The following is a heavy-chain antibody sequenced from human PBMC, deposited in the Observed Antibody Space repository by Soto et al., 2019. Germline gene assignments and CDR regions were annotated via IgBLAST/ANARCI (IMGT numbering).Heavy chain of an antibody. Sequence: DVQVLESGGGVVQPGGSVRLSCAASGFTFRSYAMSWVRQAPGKGLEWGSAISGNGADTSYAESVRGRFTISRYKSKDTLSLQLNILRADATAVYYWGKESRCSGLLVCSSWGQAILVTVSS. J-gene: IGHJ5*02. CDR2: ISGNGADT. CDR3: GKESRCSGLLVCSS. CDR1: GFTFRSYA. D-gene: IGHD6-19*01. V-gene: IGHV3-23*01.